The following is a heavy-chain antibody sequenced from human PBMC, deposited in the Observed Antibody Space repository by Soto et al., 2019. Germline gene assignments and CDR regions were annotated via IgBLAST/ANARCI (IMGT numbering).Heavy chain of an antibody. D-gene: IGHD5-12*01. CDR3: ARSRYSGYDSVDY. Sequence: SLTCTVSGGSISSYYWSWIRQPPGKGLEWIGYIYYSGSTNYNPSLKSRVTISVDTSKNQFSLKLSSVTAADTAVYYCARSRYSGYDSVDYWGQGTLVTVS. J-gene: IGHJ4*02. V-gene: IGHV4-59*01. CDR2: IYYSGST. CDR1: GGSISSYY.